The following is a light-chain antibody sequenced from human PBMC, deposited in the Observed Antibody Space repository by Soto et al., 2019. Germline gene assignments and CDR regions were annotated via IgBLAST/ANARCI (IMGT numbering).Light chain of an antibody. CDR3: SSYTRSGTHVV. CDR2: EVT. J-gene: IGLJ2*01. V-gene: IGLV2-14*01. CDR1: SSDIGGYNY. Sequence: QSALTQPASVSGSPGQSITISCTGTSSDIGGYNYVSWYQHHPGRAPRLMIFEVTHRPSGVSNRFSGSKSGNTDSLTISGLQAEDEADYYGSSYTRSGTHVVFGGGTKLTVL.